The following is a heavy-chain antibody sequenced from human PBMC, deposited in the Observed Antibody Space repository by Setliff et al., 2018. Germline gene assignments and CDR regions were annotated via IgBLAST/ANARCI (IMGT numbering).Heavy chain of an antibody. CDR3: ARDWFCSGGDCSDVFDF. Sequence: ASVKVSCKASGYTFTTHGISWVRQAPGQGLEWVGWISTDDGDTNFAQKFQGRVTLTTDTSTGTAYMELRSLTFDDTAVYYCARDWFCSGGDCSDVFDFWGQGTMVTVSS. D-gene: IGHD2-21*02. J-gene: IGHJ3*01. CDR1: GYTFTTHG. V-gene: IGHV1-18*01. CDR2: ISTDDGDT.